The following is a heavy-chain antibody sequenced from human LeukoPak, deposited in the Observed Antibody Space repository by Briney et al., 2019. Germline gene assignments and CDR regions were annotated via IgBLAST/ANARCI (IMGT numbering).Heavy chain of an antibody. CDR1: GFTVSSNY. J-gene: IGHJ4*02. CDR2: IYSGGST. CDR3: AKDGGGNIPYYFDY. Sequence: GGSLRLSCAASGFTVSSNYMSWVRQAPGKGLEWVSVIYSGGSTYYADSVKGRFTISRDSSKNTLYLQMNSLRAEDTAVYYCAKDGGGNIPYYFDYWGRGTLVTVSS. D-gene: IGHD2/OR15-2a*01. V-gene: IGHV3-66*01.